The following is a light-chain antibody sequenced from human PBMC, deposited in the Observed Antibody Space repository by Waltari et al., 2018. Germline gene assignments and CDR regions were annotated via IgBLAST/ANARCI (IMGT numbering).Light chain of an antibody. CDR2: WAS. CDR1: QTVLYSSNNKNY. CDR3: QQYYTSPYT. V-gene: IGKV4-1*01. J-gene: IGKJ2*01. Sequence: DIVMTQSPDSLAVSPGERANINCKSSQTVLYSSNNKNYLAWYQQKPGQPPKLVIYWASTRESGVPDRFSASGSGTDFNFTISSLQAEDVAVYYCQQYYTSPYTFAQGTKLEI.